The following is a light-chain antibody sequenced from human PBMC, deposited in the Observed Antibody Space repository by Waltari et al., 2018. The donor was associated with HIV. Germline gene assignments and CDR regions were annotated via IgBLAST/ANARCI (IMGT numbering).Light chain of an antibody. J-gene: IGLJ1*01. CDR1: ALAKQY. Sequence: SFELTQAPSVSVSPGQTARITCSGDALAKQYSYWYQQKPGQAPVVVIYKDTERPSGIPERFSGSSSGTTVTLTIRGVQAEDEADYYCCSYSGSYTSYVFGAGTKVTVL. V-gene: IGLV3-25*03. CDR3: CSYSGSYTSYV. CDR2: KDT.